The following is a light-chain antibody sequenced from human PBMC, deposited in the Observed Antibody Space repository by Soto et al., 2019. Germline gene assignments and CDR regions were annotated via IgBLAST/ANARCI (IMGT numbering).Light chain of an antibody. CDR3: QQYENYWT. V-gene: IGKV1-5*01. CDR1: QTISTW. J-gene: IGKJ1*01. Sequence: IQMTQSPSSVSASIGYRVTITCRASQTISTWMAWYQQKPGKAPKLLVYDASTLQSGVASRFSGSGSGTEFTLTISSLQPDDCATYYCQQYENYWTFGQGTKVDIK. CDR2: DAS.